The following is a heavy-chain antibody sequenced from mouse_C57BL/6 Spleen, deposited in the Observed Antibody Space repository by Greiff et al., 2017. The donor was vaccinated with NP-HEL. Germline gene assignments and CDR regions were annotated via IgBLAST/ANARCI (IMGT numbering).Heavy chain of an antibody. CDR3: ERSGSTMVTTGFDY. Sequence: VQLQQSVAELVRPGASVKLSCTASGFTIKNTYMHWVKQRPEQGLEWIGRIDPANGNTKYAPKFQGKATITADTSSNTAYLQLSSLTSEDTAIYYCERSGSTMVTTGFDYWGQGTTLTVSS. V-gene: IGHV14-3*01. D-gene: IGHD2-2*01. J-gene: IGHJ2*01. CDR2: IDPANGNT. CDR1: GFTIKNTY.